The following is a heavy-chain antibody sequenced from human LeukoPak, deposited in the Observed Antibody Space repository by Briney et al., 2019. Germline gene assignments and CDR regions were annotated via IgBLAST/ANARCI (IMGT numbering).Heavy chain of an antibody. CDR2: IYGSGYT. J-gene: IGHJ4*02. V-gene: IGHV4-59*08. Sequence: SETLSLTCTVSGASISGWYWSWIRQPPGKGLEWIGYIYGSGYTNYNPSLKSRVTISVDTSKNQFSLKLSSVTAADTAVYYCARGYGGNGFDYWGQGTLVTVSS. CDR3: ARGYGGNGFDY. CDR1: GASISGWY. D-gene: IGHD4/OR15-4a*01.